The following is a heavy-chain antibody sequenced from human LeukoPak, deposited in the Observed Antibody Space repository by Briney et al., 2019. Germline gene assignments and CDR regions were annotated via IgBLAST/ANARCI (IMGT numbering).Heavy chain of an antibody. CDR1: GFTFSDYY. V-gene: IGHV3-11*04. D-gene: IGHD3-9*01. CDR3: ARDDILTGSRGTFYYYMDV. Sequence: PGGSLRLSCAASGFTFSDYYMSWIRQAPGKGLEWVSYISSSGSTIYYADSVKGRFTISRDNAKNSLYLQMNSLRAEDTAVYYCARDDILTGSRGTFYYYMDVWGKGTTVTVSS. CDR2: ISSSGSTI. J-gene: IGHJ6*03.